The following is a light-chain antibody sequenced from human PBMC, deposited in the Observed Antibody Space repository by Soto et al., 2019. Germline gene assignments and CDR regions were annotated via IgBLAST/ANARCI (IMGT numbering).Light chain of an antibody. CDR3: QQLNSYPYT. J-gene: IGKJ2*01. CDR2: APS. Sequence: DIRLTQSPSFLSASVGDRVTITCRASQGISSYLAWYQQKPGKAPKLLIYAPSTLQSGVPSRFSGSGSGTEFTLTISSLQPEDFSTYYCQQLNSYPYTFGQGTKLEIK. V-gene: IGKV1-9*01. CDR1: QGISSY.